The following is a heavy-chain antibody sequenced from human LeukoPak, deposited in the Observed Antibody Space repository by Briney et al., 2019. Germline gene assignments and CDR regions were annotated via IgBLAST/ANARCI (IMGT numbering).Heavy chain of an antibody. CDR1: GFTLSNYG. Sequence: GGSLRLSCAASGFTLSNYGMSWVRQAPGKGLEWVSVIYSGAGTYYADSVKGRFTISRDNSKNTVYLQMNSLRAEDTAVYYCARASFWFDYSGYYFDYWGQGTLVTVSS. D-gene: IGHD2-15*01. CDR2: IYSGAGT. J-gene: IGHJ4*02. V-gene: IGHV3-66*01. CDR3: ARASFWFDYSGYYFDY.